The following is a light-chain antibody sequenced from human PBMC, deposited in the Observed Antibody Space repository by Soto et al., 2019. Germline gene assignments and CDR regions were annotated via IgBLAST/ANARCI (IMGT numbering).Light chain of an antibody. CDR2: KAS. V-gene: IGKV1-5*03. Sequence: PSTLSRATGDRVTITCRASQTISSWLAWYQQKPGKAPKLLIYKASTLKSGVPSRFSGSGSGTEFALTISSRQPGDFGTLDFQQYKSYRAAIGPGTRLEIK. CDR3: QQYKSYRAA. CDR1: QTISSW. J-gene: IGKJ5*01.